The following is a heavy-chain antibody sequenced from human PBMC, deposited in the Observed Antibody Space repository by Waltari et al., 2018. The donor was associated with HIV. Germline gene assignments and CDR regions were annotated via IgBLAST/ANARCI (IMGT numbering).Heavy chain of an antibody. CDR3: ARGGFYGSGSKVN. V-gene: IGHV3-7*04. D-gene: IGHD3-10*01. CDR1: GFTTSRHG. J-gene: IGHJ4*02. CDR2: IKQDGSEK. Sequence: EVKMVESGGGLVQPGGSLRLTCAAYGFTTSRHGMSWVRQDPGKGLEWVANIKQDGSEKYYVDSVNGRFTISRDNAENSLYLQMNSLRAEDTAVYYCARGGFYGSGSKVNWGQGTLVTVSS.